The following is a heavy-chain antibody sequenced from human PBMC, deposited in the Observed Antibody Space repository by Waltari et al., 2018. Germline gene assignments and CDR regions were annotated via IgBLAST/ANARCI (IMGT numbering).Heavy chain of an antibody. D-gene: IGHD6-19*01. CDR3: ARDVEYSSGWDY. CDR2: IIPSFGTA. J-gene: IGHJ4*02. CDR1: GCTFSSYA. V-gene: IGHV1-69*01. Sequence: QVQLVQSGAEVKTPGSSVTVSCKASGCTFSSYAISWVRQAPGQGLEWMGGIIPSFGTANYAQEFQGRVTITADESTSTAYMELSSLRAEDTAVYYCARDVEYSSGWDYWGQGTLVTVSS.